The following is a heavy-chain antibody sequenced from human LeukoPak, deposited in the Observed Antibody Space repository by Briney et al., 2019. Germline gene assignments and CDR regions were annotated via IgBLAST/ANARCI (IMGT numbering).Heavy chain of an antibody. J-gene: IGHJ4*02. Sequence: SETLSLTCTVSGGSISSYYWSWIRQPPGKGLEWIGYIYYSGSTNYNPSLKSRVTISVDTSKNQFSLKVSSVTAADTAVYYCACTRLFNHYYDSSGYYLGDDYWGRGTLVSVS. CDR1: GGSISSYY. V-gene: IGHV4-59*01. D-gene: IGHD3-22*01. CDR3: ACTRLFNHYYDSSGYYLGDDY. CDR2: IYYSGST.